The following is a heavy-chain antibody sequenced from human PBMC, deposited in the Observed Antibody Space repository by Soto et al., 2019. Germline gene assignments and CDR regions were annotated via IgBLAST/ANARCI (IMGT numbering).Heavy chain of an antibody. Sequence: GGSLRLSCAASGFTFSSYAMSWVRQAPGKGLEWVSAISGSGGSTYYADSVKGRFTISRDNSKNTLYLQMNSLRAEDTAVYYCAKDDSEYCSGGSCYSGHSGLDYWGQGTLVTVSS. CDR1: GFTFSSYA. CDR2: ISGSGGST. V-gene: IGHV3-23*01. D-gene: IGHD2-15*01. J-gene: IGHJ4*02. CDR3: AKDDSEYCSGGSCYSGHSGLDY.